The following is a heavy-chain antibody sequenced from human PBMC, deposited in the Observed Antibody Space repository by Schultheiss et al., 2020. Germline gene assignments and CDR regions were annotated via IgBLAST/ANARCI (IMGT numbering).Heavy chain of an antibody. V-gene: IGHV4-61*05. D-gene: IGHD3-3*01. CDR2: IYYSGST. J-gene: IGHJ4*02. Sequence: SETLSLTCTVSGGSISSRNFYWSWIRQPPGKGLEWIGYIYYSGSTYYNPSLKSRVTISVDRSKNQFSLKLSSVTAADTAVYYCARSPCGYYIDYWGQGTLVTVSS. CDR3: ARSPCGYYIDY. CDR1: GGSISSRNFY.